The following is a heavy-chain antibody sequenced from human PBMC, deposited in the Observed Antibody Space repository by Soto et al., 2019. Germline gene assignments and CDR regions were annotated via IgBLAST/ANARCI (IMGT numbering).Heavy chain of an antibody. J-gene: IGHJ4*02. CDR3: ARDPYGSGSSYFDY. V-gene: IGHV4-31*03. CDR1: SGSVSSVVYF. Sequence: TLSLTCPVSSGSVSSVVYFWSWIRQLPGKGLEWIGYIYHSGSTYYNPSLKSRVTISVDTSKNQFSLKLSSVTAADTAVYYCARDPYGSGSSYFDYWGQGTLVTVSS. CDR2: IYHSGST. D-gene: IGHD3-10*01.